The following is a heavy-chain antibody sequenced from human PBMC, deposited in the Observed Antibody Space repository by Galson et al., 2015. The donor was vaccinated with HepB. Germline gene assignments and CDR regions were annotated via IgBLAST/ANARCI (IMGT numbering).Heavy chain of an antibody. CDR2: IIPIFGTA. V-gene: IGHV1-69*13. D-gene: IGHD3-9*01. J-gene: IGHJ4*03. CDR1: GGTFSSYA. Sequence: SVKVSCKASGGTFSSYAISWVRQAPGQGLEWMGGIIPIFGTANYAQKFQGRVTITADESTSTAYMELSSLRSEDTAVYYCARVILYDSFTGWAGYFDHSGQGTLVTVSS. CDR3: ARVILYDSFTGWAGYFDH.